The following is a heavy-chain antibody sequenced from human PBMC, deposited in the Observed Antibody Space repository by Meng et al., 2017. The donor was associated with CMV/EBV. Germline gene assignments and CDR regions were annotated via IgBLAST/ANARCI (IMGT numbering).Heavy chain of an antibody. CDR3: ARLDHGSYHDY. D-gene: IGHD1-26*01. CDR1: GYTFTGYY. V-gene: IGHV1-2*02. Sequence: ASVKVSCKASGYTFTGYYMHWVRQAPGQGLEWMGWINPNSGGTNYAQKFQGRVTISADKSISTAYLQWSSLKASDTAMYYCARLDHGSYHDYWGQGTLVTVSS. J-gene: IGHJ4*02. CDR2: INPNSGGT.